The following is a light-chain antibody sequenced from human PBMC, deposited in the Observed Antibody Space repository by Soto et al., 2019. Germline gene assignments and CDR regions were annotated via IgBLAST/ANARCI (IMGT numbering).Light chain of an antibody. CDR1: QSVSSSY. J-gene: IGKJ1*01. V-gene: IGKV3-20*01. Sequence: EIVLTQSPRTLSLSPGERATHSCRASQSVSSSYLAWYQQKPGQAPRLLIYGASSRATGIPDRFSGSGSGTDFTLTISRLEPEDFAVYYCQQYGSSPGTFGQGTKV. CDR2: GAS. CDR3: QQYGSSPGT.